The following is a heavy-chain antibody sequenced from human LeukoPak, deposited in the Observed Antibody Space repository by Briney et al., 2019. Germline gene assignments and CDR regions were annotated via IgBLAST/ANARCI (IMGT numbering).Heavy chain of an antibody. D-gene: IGHD6-19*01. J-gene: IGHJ4*02. CDR2: ISGSGGST. CDR1: GFTFSSYA. CDR3: AKSGSSGWYFDY. V-gene: IGHV3-23*01. Sequence: GGSLRLSCAASGFTFSSYAMSWVRQAPGRGVEWVSAISGSGGSTYYADSVKGRFTISRDNSKNTLYLQMNSLRAKDKAVYYCAKSGSSGWYFDYWGQGTLVTVSS.